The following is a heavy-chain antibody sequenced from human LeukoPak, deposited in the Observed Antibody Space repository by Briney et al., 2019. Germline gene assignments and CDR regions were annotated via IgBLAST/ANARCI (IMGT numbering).Heavy chain of an antibody. CDR2: IRYDGSNK. D-gene: IGHD2-2*01. Sequence: GRSLRLSCAASGFTFSSYGMHWVRQAPGKGLEWVAFIRYDGSNKYYADSVKGRFTISRDNSKNTLYLQMNSLRAEDTAVYYCAKDLMRYCSSTSCYAGFDYWGQGTLVTVSS. CDR1: GFTFSSYG. J-gene: IGHJ4*02. V-gene: IGHV3-30*02. CDR3: AKDLMRYCSSTSCYAGFDY.